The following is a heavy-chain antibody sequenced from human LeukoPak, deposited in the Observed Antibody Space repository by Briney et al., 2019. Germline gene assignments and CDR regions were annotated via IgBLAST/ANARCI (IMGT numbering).Heavy chain of an antibody. J-gene: IGHJ4*02. CDR2: IYYNGST. CDR1: DDSISSYY. CDR3: ARSRRDGYNWVFDY. V-gene: IGHV4-59*08. Sequence: SETLSLTCTVSDDSISSYYWSWIRQPPGKGLEWIGYIYYNGSTDYNPSLKSRVTISVDTSKNQFSLKLSSVTAADTAVYHCARSRRDGYNWVFDYWGQGTLVTVSS. D-gene: IGHD5-24*01.